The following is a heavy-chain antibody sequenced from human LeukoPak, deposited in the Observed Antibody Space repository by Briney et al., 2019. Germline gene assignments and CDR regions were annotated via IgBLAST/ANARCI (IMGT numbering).Heavy chain of an antibody. V-gene: IGHV4-4*07. Sequence: SETLFLTCTVSGGSISDHYLSLIRQPSGKGLEWIGRIYSSGSANYSPSLKSRVSMSVDTSNNYFSLNLTSVTAADTALYFCARDVRYASGWSTPESWGQGILATVSS. D-gene: IGHD6-13*01. CDR2: IYSSGSA. CDR1: GGSISDHY. CDR3: ARDVRYASGWSTPES. J-gene: IGHJ5*02.